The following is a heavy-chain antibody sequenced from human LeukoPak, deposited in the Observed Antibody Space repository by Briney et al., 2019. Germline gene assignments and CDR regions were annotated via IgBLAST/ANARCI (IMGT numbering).Heavy chain of an antibody. J-gene: IGHJ4*02. V-gene: IGHV5-51*01. CDR1: GYTFTSDW. CDR3: ATQGGGSGYDYSSY. Sequence: GESLKISCNGSGYTFTSDWIGGGRQMPGKGLEWMGFIYPGSSDTRYSPSFQVQVTISAAKSISPAYLQWSSLKASDTAIYYCATQGGGSGYDYSSYWGQGPLVTVSS. CDR2: IYPGSSDT. D-gene: IGHD5-12*01.